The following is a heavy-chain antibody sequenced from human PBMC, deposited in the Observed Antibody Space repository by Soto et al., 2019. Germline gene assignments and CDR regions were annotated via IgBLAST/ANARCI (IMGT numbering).Heavy chain of an antibody. D-gene: IGHD1-26*01. Sequence: SVKVSCKASGFTFTSSAVQWVRQARGQRLEWIGWIVVGSGNTSYAQKFQERVTITRDMSTSTAYMELSSLRSEDTAVYYCAAGGVGATTRFDAFDIWGQGTMVTVSS. CDR2: IVVGSGNT. V-gene: IGHV1-58*01. CDR3: AAGGVGATTRFDAFDI. CDR1: GFTFTSSA. J-gene: IGHJ3*02.